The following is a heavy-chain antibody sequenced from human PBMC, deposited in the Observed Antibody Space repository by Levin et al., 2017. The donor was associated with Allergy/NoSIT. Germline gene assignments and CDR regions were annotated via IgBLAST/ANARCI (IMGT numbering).Heavy chain of an antibody. D-gene: IGHD3-9*01. V-gene: IGHV4-4*07. Sequence: PSETLSLTCTVSGDAVSGDSVTKYYWTWIRQPAGKGLEWIGRIFASGNVNYNPTLWSRITMSVDASKNQFPLRLRSVTAADSAVYFCTRFPEIGYFDPQFYYGMDVWGQGITVTVSS. CDR2: IFASGNV. CDR1: GDSVTKYY. CDR3: TRFPEIGYFDPQFYYGMDV. J-gene: IGHJ6*02.